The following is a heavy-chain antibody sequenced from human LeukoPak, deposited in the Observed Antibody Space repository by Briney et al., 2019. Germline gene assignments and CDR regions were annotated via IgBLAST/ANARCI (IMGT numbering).Heavy chain of an antibody. Sequence: GGSLRLSCAASGFTFSGHTMAWVRQAPGKGLEWVSFITTSGATTSYADSVKGRFTISRDNLRNTLYMQMNSLRDEDTALYYCAIMHGYYDGSGYWVQWDQGTLVTVSS. CDR3: AIMHGYYDGSGYWVQ. CDR1: GFTFSGHT. V-gene: IGHV3-23*01. J-gene: IGHJ4*02. CDR2: ITTSGATT. D-gene: IGHD3-22*01.